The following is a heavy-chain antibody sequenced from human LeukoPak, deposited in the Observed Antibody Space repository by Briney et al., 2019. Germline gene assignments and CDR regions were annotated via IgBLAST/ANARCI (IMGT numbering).Heavy chain of an antibody. CDR1: GFTFSSYA. D-gene: IGHD1-26*01. J-gene: IGHJ6*02. CDR3: GKGGKVGAPSYYYFGMDV. V-gene: IGHV3-23*01. Sequence: GGSLRLSCAASGFTFSSYAMSWVRQAPGKGLEWVSAISGGGFSIYYADSVKGRFTISRDNSKNTLFLQMNSLRAEDTAIYYCGKGGKVGAPSYYYFGMDVWGQGTTVTVSS. CDR2: ISGGGFSI.